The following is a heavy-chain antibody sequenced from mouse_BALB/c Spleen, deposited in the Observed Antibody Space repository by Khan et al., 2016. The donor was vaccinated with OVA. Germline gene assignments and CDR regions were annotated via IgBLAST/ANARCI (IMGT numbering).Heavy chain of an antibody. CDR3: ARNYDYDEGLAY. Sequence: QVQLKESGPGLVQPSQSLSITCTVSGFSLTSYGVHWVRQSPGKGLEWLGVIWSGGSTDYNEAFVSRLSISKDNSKSQVFFKMNSLQGNDTAIYYCARNYDYDEGLAYWGQGTLVTVSA. CDR1: GFSLTSYG. J-gene: IGHJ3*01. D-gene: IGHD2-4*01. V-gene: IGHV2-2*02. CDR2: IWSGGST.